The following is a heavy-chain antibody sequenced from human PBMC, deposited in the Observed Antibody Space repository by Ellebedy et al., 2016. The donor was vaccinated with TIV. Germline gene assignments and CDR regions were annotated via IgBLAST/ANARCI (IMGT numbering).Heavy chain of an antibody. CDR1: GFTFSDFY. CDR2: ISGSGTTT. V-gene: IGHV3-11*01. D-gene: IGHD3/OR15-3a*01. CDR3: ARVDLGLAFDY. J-gene: IGHJ4*02. Sequence: GESLKISCAASGFTFSDFYMSWIRQVPGKGLEWVSYISGSGTTTYYADSVKGRFTISRDTSKNTVFLQMNTLRAEDTAVYYCARVDLGLAFDYWGRGILVTVSS.